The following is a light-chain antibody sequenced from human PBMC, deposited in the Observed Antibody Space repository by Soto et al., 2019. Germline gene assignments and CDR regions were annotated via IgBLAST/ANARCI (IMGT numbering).Light chain of an antibody. CDR1: SSDVGSYTY. J-gene: IGLJ1*01. Sequence: QSALTQPRSVSGSPGRSVTISCTGTSSDVGSYTYVSWYQQHPGKAPKLMIYDVSRRPSGVSDRFSGSKSGNTASLTISGLQAEDEADYYCCSYAGTYTYVFGTGTKVTVL. CDR2: DVS. CDR3: CSYAGTYTYV. V-gene: IGLV2-11*01.